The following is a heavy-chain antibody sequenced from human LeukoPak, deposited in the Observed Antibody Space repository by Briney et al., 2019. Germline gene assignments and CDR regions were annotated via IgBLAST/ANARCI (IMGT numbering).Heavy chain of an antibody. D-gene: IGHD5-12*01. CDR3: ARGRGYSGYDSSLDY. CDR2: ILPVFGTA. V-gene: IGHV1-69*13. CDR1: AYTFTGYY. Sequence: GASVKVSYNTAAYTFTGYYLHCVRQAPGQVLECMGGILPVFGTANYAQKFLGRVTITADESTSTAYMELSSRRSEDTAVYSFARGRGYSGYDSSLDYWGQGTLVTVSS. J-gene: IGHJ4*02.